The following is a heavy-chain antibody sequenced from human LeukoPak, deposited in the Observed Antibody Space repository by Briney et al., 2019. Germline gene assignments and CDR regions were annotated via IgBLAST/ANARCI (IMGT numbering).Heavy chain of an antibody. Sequence: PGGSLRLSCAASGFPFNVQTMSWVRQAPGKWLDWVASMREDGREIYYVDSAKGRFTISRDNPKNSLYLQMNFLRAEDTAVYYCARGGATRGRFENWGQGTLVTVSS. CDR2: MREDGREI. V-gene: IGHV3-7*01. CDR1: GFPFNVQT. CDR3: ARGGATRGRFEN. J-gene: IGHJ4*02. D-gene: IGHD1-26*01.